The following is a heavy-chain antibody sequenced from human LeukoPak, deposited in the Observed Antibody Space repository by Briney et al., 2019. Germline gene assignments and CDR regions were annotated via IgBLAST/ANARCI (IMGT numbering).Heavy chain of an antibody. CDR1: GFTFSSYG. CDR2: IRYNGSNK. J-gene: IGHJ4*02. CDR3: ARGGLWFGELVDY. V-gene: IGHV3-30*02. D-gene: IGHD3-10*01. Sequence: GGSLRLSCAASGFTFSSYGMHWVRQAPGKGLEWVAFIRYNGSNKYYADSVKGRFTISRDNSKNTLYLQMNSLRAEDTAVYYCARGGLWFGELVDYWGQGTLVTVSS.